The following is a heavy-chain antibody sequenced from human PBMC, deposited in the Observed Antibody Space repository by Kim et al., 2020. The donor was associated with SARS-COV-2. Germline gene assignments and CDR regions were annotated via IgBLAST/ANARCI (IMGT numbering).Heavy chain of an antibody. D-gene: IGHD3-3*01. CDR3: AKDVLSVHYYYGMDV. CDR1: GFVFNTFG. J-gene: IGHJ6*02. Sequence: GGSLRLSCAASGFVFNTFGMHWVRQAPGRGLEWVALISYDVSSQYYVDSVKGRFTISRDNSKNLVYLQMTSLRVEDTAVYYCAKDVLSVHYYYGMDVWGQGTTVAVSS. CDR2: ISYDVSSQ. V-gene: IGHV3-30*18.